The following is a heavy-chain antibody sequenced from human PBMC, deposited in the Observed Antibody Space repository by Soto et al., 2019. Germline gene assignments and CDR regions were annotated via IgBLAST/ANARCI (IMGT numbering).Heavy chain of an antibody. D-gene: IGHD3-16*01. CDR1: DASLSGYY. CDR3: ARIGANFYLYFLDF. Sequence: PSETLSLTCAVYDASLSGYYWSWIRQPPGKGLEWIGEINHSGSTNNNPSLESRLTISIDTSKNQFSLKLSSVTAADTAVYYCARIGANFYLYFLDFWGQGTPVTGSS. CDR2: INHSGST. V-gene: IGHV4-34*01. J-gene: IGHJ4*03.